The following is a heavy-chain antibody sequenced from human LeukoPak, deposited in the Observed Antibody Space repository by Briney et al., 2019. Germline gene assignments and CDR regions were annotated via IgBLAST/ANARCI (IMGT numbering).Heavy chain of an antibody. CDR2: TYYRSKWYN. CDR3: VRDSGWRFDQ. CDR1: GDSVSSDSAV. J-gene: IGHJ4*02. V-gene: IGHV6-1*01. Sequence: SQTLSLTCAISGDSVSSDSAVWNWIRQSPSRGLEWLGRTYYRSKWYNDYALSVRSRITINSDTSKNQFSVQVKSVTPDDTAVYYCVRDSGWRFDQWGQGTLVTVSS. D-gene: IGHD6-19*01.